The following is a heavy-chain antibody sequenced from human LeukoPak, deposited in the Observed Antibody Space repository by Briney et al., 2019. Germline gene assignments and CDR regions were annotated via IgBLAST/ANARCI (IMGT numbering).Heavy chain of an antibody. V-gene: IGHV3-30*02. D-gene: IGHD5-24*01. Sequence: GGSLRLSCAASGFTFSSYGMHWVRQAPGKGLEWVAFIRYDGSNKYYADSVKGRFTISRDNSKNTLYLQMNSLRAEDTVVYYCAKDVKRLGSYYYYYMDVWGKGTAVTVSS. J-gene: IGHJ6*03. CDR3: AKDVKRLGSYYYYYMDV. CDR1: GFTFSSYG. CDR2: IRYDGSNK.